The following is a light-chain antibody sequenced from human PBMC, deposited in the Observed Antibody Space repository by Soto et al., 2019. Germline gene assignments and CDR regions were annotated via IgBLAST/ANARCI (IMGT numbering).Light chain of an antibody. CDR3: CSYGGSYTWV. Sequence: QSALTQPRSVSGSPGQSVTISCTGTSGDVGGYNFVSWYQQHPGKVPTLVIFDVSHRPSGVPDSFSGSKSGNTASLTISGLQAEDEADYYCCSYGGSYTWVFGGGTKLTVL. J-gene: IGLJ2*01. CDR2: DVS. CDR1: SGDVGGYNF. V-gene: IGLV2-11*01.